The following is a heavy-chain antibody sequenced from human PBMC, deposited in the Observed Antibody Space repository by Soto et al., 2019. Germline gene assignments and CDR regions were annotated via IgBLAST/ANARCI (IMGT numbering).Heavy chain of an antibody. CDR3: ARDAGGWAGYFQVTN. J-gene: IGHJ4*02. D-gene: IGHD2-2*03. V-gene: IGHV3-33*01. CDR1: GFTFGDNC. Sequence: GGSLILSCAASGFTFGDNCMHWLRQAPGKGLEWVAVIWFDGSKQYYADSVMGRFTISRDDPRYPLYLQMNNLRAEDTAVYYCARDAGGWAGYFQVTNWGQGTLVTVSS. CDR2: IWFDGSKQ.